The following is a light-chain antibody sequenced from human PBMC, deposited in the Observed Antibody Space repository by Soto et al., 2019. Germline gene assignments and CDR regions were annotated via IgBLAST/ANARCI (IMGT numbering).Light chain of an antibody. CDR1: QSVSSN. CDR2: GVS. Sequence: EIGMTQSPATLSVSLGERATLSCWASQSVSSNLAWYPQKPGQAPRRLIYGVSTRATGFPVRFSGSGSGTEFTLTISSLQSEDFAIYYWQQYNRCTLTFGGGTEVDI. CDR3: QQYNRCTLT. J-gene: IGKJ4*01. V-gene: IGKV3-15*01.